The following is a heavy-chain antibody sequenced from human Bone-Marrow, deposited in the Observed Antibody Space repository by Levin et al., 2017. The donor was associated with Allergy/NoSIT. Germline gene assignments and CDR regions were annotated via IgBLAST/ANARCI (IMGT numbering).Heavy chain of an antibody. Sequence: GESLKISCDASGFTFNIYTMNWVRQAPGKGLEWISFISTNSAYIFYADSVRGRFTISRDNAKRSLFLQMDNLRDDDTAVYYCARGPEVWGQGTPVTVSS. J-gene: IGHJ4*02. CDR3: ARGPEV. V-gene: IGHV3-21*01. CDR2: ISTNSAYI. CDR1: GFTFNIYT.